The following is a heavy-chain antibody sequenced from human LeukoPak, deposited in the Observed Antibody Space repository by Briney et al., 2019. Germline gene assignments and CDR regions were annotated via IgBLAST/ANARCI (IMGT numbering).Heavy chain of an antibody. Sequence: PSETLSLTCTVSGGSISSYYWSWIRQPAGKGLEWIGRIYTSGSINYNPSLKSRVTMSVDTSKNQFSLKLSSVTAADTAVYYCARARCSSTSCPLDYWGQGTLVTVSS. CDR3: ARARCSSTSCPLDY. D-gene: IGHD2-2*01. CDR2: IYTSGSI. J-gene: IGHJ4*02. CDR1: GGSISSYY. V-gene: IGHV4-4*07.